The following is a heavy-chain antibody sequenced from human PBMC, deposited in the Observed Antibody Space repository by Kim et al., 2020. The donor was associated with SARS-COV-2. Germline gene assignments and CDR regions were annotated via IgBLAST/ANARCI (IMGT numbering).Heavy chain of an antibody. V-gene: IGHV3-11*01. J-gene: IGHJ4*02. CDR2: ISSSGTTI. CDR1: GFTFSDYY. CDR3: ARDGVGQQLVRGYFDY. Sequence: GGSLRLSCAASGFTFSDYYMNWFRQAPGKGLEWISYISSSGTTIYYSDSVKGRFTVSRDNTKNSLYRQMNSLRAEDTAVYYCARDGVGQQLVRGYFDYWGQGTLVTVSS. D-gene: IGHD6-13*01.